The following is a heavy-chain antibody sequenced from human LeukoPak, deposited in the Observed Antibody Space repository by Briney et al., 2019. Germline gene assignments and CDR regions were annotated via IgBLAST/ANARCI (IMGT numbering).Heavy chain of an antibody. CDR1: GGSFSGYY. CDR3: ARDRAIRPPSSAFDI. D-gene: IGHD3-16*02. Sequence: SETLSLTCAVYGGSFSGYYWSWIRQPPGKGLEWIGEINHSGSTNYNPSLKSRVTISVDTSKNQFSLKLSSVTAADTAVYYCARDRAIRPPSSAFDIWGQGTMVTVSS. J-gene: IGHJ3*02. CDR2: INHSGST. V-gene: IGHV4-34*01.